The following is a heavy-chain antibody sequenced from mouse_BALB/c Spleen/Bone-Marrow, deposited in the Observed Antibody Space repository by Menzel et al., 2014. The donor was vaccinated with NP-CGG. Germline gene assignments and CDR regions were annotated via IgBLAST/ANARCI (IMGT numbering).Heavy chain of an antibody. CDR3: AGKHYYSGFAY. Sequence: VQLKQSGGGLVQPGGSRKLSCAASGFTFSSFGMHWVRQAPEKGLEWVAYISSGSSTIYYADTVKGRFTISRDNPKNTLFLQMTSLRSEDTAMYYCAGKHYYSGFAYWGQGTLVTVSA. J-gene: IGHJ3*01. V-gene: IGHV5-17*02. D-gene: IGHD1-1*01. CDR1: GFTFSSFG. CDR2: ISSGSSTI.